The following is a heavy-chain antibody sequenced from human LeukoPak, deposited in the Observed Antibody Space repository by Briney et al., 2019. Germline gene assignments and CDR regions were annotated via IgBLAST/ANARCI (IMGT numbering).Heavy chain of an antibody. J-gene: IGHJ5*02. V-gene: IGHV4-34*01. CDR2: INHSGST. CDR1: GGSFSGCY. D-gene: IGHD3-10*01. CDR3: ARGRYYGSGSYLGWFDP. Sequence: SETLSLTCAVYGGSFSGCYSSWIRQPPGKGLEWTGEINHSGSTNYNPSLKSRVTISVDTSKNQFSLKLSSVTAADTAVYYCARGRYYGSGSYLGWFDPWGQGTLVTVSS.